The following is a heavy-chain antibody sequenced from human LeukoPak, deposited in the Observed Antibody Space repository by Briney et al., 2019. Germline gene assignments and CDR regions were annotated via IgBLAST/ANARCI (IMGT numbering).Heavy chain of an antibody. V-gene: IGHV3-48*02. CDR1: GFTFRIYS. CDR3: ARPHSGHLFDY. Sequence: VRSLRLSCAAAGFTFRIYSMKWVRRARGKGREWVSYISRSNCPIYYADSVKGRFTISRDNANNSLHLQMNSLRDEDTAVYYCARPHSGHLFDYWGQGTLVTVSS. D-gene: IGHD3-10*01. J-gene: IGHJ4*02. CDR2: ISRSNCPI.